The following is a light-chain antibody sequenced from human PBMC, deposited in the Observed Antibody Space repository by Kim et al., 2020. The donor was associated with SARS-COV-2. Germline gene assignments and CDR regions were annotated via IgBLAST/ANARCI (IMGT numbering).Light chain of an antibody. V-gene: IGLV1-40*01. CDR3: QSYDNSLSGYV. Sequence: QWVTISCTGISSNVGAGYGVHWYQQLPGPAPKLLIYGDINRPSGVPNRFSGSKSGTSASLAITGLQTEDEADYYCQSYDNSLSGYVFGTGTKVTVL. J-gene: IGLJ1*01. CDR2: GDI. CDR1: SSNVGAGYG.